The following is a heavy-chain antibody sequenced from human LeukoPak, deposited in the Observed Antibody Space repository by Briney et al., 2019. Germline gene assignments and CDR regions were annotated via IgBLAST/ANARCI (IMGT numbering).Heavy chain of an antibody. CDR2: ISSSSSYK. D-gene: IGHD4-23*01. J-gene: IGHJ3*02. Sequence: GGSLRLSCAASGFTFSSYSMNWVRQAPGKGLEWVSSISSSSSYKYYADSVKGRFTISRDNSKNTLYLQMNSLRAEDTAVYYCARQPVIRWPMGHYAFDIWGQGTMVTVSS. CDR1: GFTFSSYS. V-gene: IGHV3-21*01. CDR3: ARQPVIRWPMGHYAFDI.